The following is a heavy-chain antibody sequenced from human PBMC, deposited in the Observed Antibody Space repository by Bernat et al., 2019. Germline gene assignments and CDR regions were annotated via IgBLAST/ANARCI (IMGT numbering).Heavy chain of an antibody. CDR2: ISSSSSYI. J-gene: IGHJ4*02. Sequence: EVQLVESGGGLVKPGGSLRLSCAASGFTFSSYSMNWVRQAPGKGLEWVSSISSSSSYIYYADYVKGRFTISRDNAKNSLYLQMNSLRAEDTAVYYCARLVERTERRFDYWGQGTLVTVSS. CDR3: ARLVERTERRFDY. V-gene: IGHV3-21*01. CDR1: GFTFSSYS. D-gene: IGHD1-1*01.